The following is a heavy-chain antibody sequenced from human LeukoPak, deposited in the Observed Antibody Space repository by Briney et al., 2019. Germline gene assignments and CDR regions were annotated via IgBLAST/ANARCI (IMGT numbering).Heavy chain of an antibody. CDR1: GFTVSSNY. CDR2: IYSGGST. Sequence: GGSLRLSCAASGFTVSSNYMSWVRQAPGKGLEWVSVIYSGGSTYYPDSGKGRFTISRENSKNKLYLQMNSLRAEDTAVYYCAELGITMIGGVWGKGTTVTISS. V-gene: IGHV3-66*01. CDR3: AELGITMIGGV. J-gene: IGHJ6*04. D-gene: IGHD3-10*02.